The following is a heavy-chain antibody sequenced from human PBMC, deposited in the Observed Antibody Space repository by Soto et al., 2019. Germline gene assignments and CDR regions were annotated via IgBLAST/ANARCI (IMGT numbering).Heavy chain of an antibody. V-gene: IGHV1-2*04. CDR2: INPNMGRR. D-gene: IGHD4-17*01. Sequence: QVQLVQSGAEVKKPGAAVKVSCNASGYAFSQFYINWMRQAPGQGLEWMGWINPNMGRRKFAQNFQGWVTMTRDTSIKTVYMELSGLKSDATAVYYCARESGGTTATLDYYYFYMDVWGKGTTVTVSS. J-gene: IGHJ6*03. CDR3: ARESGGTTATLDYYYFYMDV. CDR1: GYAFSQFY.